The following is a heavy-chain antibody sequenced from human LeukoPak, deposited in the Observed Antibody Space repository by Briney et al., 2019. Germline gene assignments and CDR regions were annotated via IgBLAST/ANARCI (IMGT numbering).Heavy chain of an antibody. V-gene: IGHV3-53*01. CDR3: ARETVTTIDY. CDR1: GFTVISNY. Sequence: PGGSQRLSCAASGFTVISNYMSWVRQAPGKGLEWVSVIYGGGSTYYADSVKGRFTISRDNSKNTLYLQMNSLRAEDTAVYYCARETVTTIDYWGQGTLVTVSS. D-gene: IGHD4-11*01. CDR2: IYGGGST. J-gene: IGHJ4*02.